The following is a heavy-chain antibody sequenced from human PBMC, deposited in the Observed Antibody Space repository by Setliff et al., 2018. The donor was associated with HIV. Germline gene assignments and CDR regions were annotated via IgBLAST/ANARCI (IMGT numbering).Heavy chain of an antibody. V-gene: IGHV3-64D*09. J-gene: IGHJ6*02. CDR3: ARSVIGYYYYGMDV. CDR1: GFTFSSYA. CDR2: ISSNGGST. D-gene: IGHD3-10*01. Sequence: GGSLRLSCSASGFTFSSYAMHWVRQAPGKGLEYVSAISSNGGSTYYADSVKGRFTISRDNSKNTLYLQMSSLRAEDTAVYYCARSVIGYYYYGMDVWGQGTLVTVS.